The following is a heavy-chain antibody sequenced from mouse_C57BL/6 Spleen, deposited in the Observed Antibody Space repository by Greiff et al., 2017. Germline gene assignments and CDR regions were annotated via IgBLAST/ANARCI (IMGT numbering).Heavy chain of an antibody. CDR3: ARGDYSKEDAMDY. Sequence: EVKLQQSGPELVKPGASVKISCKASGYSFTDYNLNWVKQSNGKSLEWIGVINPNYGTTSYNQKFKGKATLTVDQSSSTAYMQLNSLTSEDSAVYYCARGDYSKEDAMDYWGQGTSVTVSS. V-gene: IGHV1-39*01. D-gene: IGHD2-5*01. CDR1: GYSFTDYN. CDR2: INPNYGTT. J-gene: IGHJ4*01.